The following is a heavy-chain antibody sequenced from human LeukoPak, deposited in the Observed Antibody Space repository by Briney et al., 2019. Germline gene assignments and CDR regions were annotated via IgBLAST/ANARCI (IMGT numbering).Heavy chain of an antibody. Sequence: PGGSLRLSCAASGFTFSSYGTHWVRQAPGKGLEWVAVIGNDGKTTYYADSVKGRFTISRDNSKNTLYLQMNSLTADDTAVYYCTKEGLGLGSPWSAWFDPWGQGTLVTVSS. CDR3: TKEGLGLGSPWSAWFDP. V-gene: IGHV3-30*18. D-gene: IGHD3-10*01. CDR2: IGNDGKTT. J-gene: IGHJ5*02. CDR1: GFTFSSYG.